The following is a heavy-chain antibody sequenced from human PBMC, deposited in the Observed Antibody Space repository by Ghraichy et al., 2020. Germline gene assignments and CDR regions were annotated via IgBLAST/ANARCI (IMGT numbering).Heavy chain of an antibody. Sequence: SETLSLTCSVSGYSINSGYDWGWTRQCPEKGLEWIGTTHHTGSTYFNPSLRSRVTITVDTTKNQVSLKLNSVTAADTAVYYCARTFTGSFPNAFDLWGQGTMVTVSS. V-gene: IGHV4-38-2*02. D-gene: IGHD1-26*01. CDR3: ARTFTGSFPNAFDL. CDR1: GYSINSGYD. J-gene: IGHJ3*01. CDR2: THHTGST.